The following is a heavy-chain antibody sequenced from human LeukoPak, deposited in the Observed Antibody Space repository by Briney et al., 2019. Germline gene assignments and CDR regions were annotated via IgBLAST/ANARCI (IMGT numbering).Heavy chain of an antibody. J-gene: IGHJ4*02. CDR1: GFTFDDYA. D-gene: IGHD3-16*02. V-gene: IGHV3-43*02. CDR2: ISGDGGST. CDR3: ASLRSGELSPWEV. Sequence: GGSLRLSCAASGFTFDDYAMHWVRQAPGKGLEWVSLISGDGGSTYYADSVKGRFTISRDNSKNSLYLQMNSLRTEDTALYYCASLRSGELSPWEVWGQGTLVTVSS.